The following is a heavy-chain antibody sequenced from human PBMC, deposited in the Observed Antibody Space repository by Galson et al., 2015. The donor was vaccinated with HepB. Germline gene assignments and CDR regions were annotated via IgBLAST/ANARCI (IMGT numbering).Heavy chain of an antibody. V-gene: IGHV3-74*03. CDR2: INGDGSST. D-gene: IGHD1-14*01. Sequence: SLRLSCADSAFTFSSYWMHWFRQAPGRGLVWVSRINGDGSSTTYADSVKGRFTISRDNAKNTLYLQMNSLRVEDTAVYYCAKGEATTRPKWGQGTLVTVSS. CDR3: AKGEATTRPK. CDR1: AFTFSSYW. J-gene: IGHJ4*02.